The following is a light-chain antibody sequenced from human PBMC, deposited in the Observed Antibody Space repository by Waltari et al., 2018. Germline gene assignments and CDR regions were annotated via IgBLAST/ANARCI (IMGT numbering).Light chain of an antibody. CDR3: QQYDGEAVT. Sequence: QGGTSSSVAWYQQKPGQAPKLLIYGTSSRASGIPERVSGSGSGTDVTLTISRLEPEDFAVYYCQQYDGEAVTFGGGTRVEI. CDR1: QGGTSSS. CDR2: GTS. J-gene: IGKJ4*01. V-gene: IGKV3-20*01.